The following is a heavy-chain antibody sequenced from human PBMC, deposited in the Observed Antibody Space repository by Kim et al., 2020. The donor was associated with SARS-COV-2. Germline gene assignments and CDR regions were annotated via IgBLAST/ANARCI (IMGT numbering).Heavy chain of an antibody. Sequence: ASVKVSCKASGYTFTTSPMNWVRQAPGQGLEWMGRINTNTGNSDSAQGLTGRFVFSLDTSVSTAYLEISNLKAEDTAVYYCATRTGSAVPGDGLDVWGQGTTIIVSS. CDR1: GYTFTTSP. D-gene: IGHD3-10*01. CDR3: ATRTGSAVPGDGLDV. CDR2: INTNTGNS. V-gene: IGHV7-4-1*02. J-gene: IGHJ6*02.